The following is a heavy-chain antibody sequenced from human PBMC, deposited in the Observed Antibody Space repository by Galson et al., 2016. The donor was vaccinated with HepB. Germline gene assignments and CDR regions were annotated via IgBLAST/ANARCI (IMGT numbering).Heavy chain of an antibody. J-gene: IGHJ4*02. V-gene: IGHV3-23*01. CDR1: GLTVGNNF. Sequence: SLRLSCAASGLTVGNNFMSWVRQAPGKGLEWVSSIGGSGTYTYYADSVKGRFTISRDSSNNTLYLQMNSLGAEDTAVYYCARQHSNSSLFFYGYWGQGTLVTVSS. CDR2: IGGSGTYT. D-gene: IGHD6-6*01. CDR3: ARQHSNSSLFFYGY.